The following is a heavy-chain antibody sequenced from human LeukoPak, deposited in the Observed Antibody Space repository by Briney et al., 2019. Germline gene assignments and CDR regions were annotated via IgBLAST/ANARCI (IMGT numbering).Heavy chain of an antibody. D-gene: IGHD3-3*01. CDR1: GYTFTGYY. Sequence: ASVKVSCKASGYTFTGYYMHWVRQAPGQGLEWMGWINPNSGGTNYAQKFQGRVTMTRDTSISTAYMELSSLTSDDTAVYYCARDRFWRNYRCETDFWGQGTLVTISS. CDR3: ARDRFWRNYRCETDF. CDR2: INPNSGGT. J-gene: IGHJ4*02. V-gene: IGHV1-2*02.